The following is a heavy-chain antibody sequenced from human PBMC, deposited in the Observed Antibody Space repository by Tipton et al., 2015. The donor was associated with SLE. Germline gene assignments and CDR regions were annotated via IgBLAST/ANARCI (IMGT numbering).Heavy chain of an antibody. V-gene: IGHV3-7*01. CDR2: IKEDGSER. Sequence: SLRLSCAASGFTFSIYGVSWVRQAPGKGPEWVGNIKEDGSERYYVDSVRGRFTISRDNAKNTLYLQMNSLRAEETAVYYCARDYRSRTADYWGLGTLVTVSS. D-gene: IGHD1-14*01. CDR3: ARDYRSRTADY. J-gene: IGHJ4*02. CDR1: GFTFSIYG.